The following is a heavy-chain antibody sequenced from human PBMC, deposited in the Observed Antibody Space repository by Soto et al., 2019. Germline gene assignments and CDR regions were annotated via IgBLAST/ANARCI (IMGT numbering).Heavy chain of an antibody. D-gene: IGHD3-22*01. CDR2: IIPIFGTA. CDR1: GGTFSSYA. Sequence: SVKVSCKASGGTFSSYAISWVRQAPGQGLEWMGGIIPIFGTANYAQKFQGRVTITADESTSTAYMELRSLTSEDTAVYYCARDGTLYDSSAYYYVYWGQGTLVTVSS. V-gene: IGHV1-69*13. CDR3: ARDGTLYDSSAYYYVY. J-gene: IGHJ4*02.